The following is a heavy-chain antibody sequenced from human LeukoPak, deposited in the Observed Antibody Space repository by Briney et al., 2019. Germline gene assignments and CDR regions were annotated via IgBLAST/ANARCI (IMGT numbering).Heavy chain of an antibody. D-gene: IGHD2-2*01. CDR1: GLTFDNFA. CDR3: ARDSDIRFCSSPSCYVYYFDL. CDR2: ISYDGSNK. Sequence: GGSLRLSCASSGLTFDNFAMHWVRQAPGKGLEWVAVISYDGSNKFHADSVKGRFTISRDNHKNTLYLQMNSLRAEDTAVYFCARDSDIRFCSSPSCYVYYFDLWGRGTLVTVFS. V-gene: IGHV3-30*04. J-gene: IGHJ2*01.